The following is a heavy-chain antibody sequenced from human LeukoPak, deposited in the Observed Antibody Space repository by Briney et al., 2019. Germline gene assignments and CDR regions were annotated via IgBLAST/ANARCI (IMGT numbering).Heavy chain of an antibody. CDR2: ISASGATT. J-gene: IGHJ3*02. Sequence: GGSLRLSCAASGFTFSSYVMSWVRQTPGKGLEWVSYISASGATTYFADSVKGRFTISRDNSKNTLYLQMNSLRAEDTAVYYCVQEGPRGLAFDIWGQGTKVTVSS. CDR3: VQEGPRGLAFDI. CDR1: GFTFSSYV. V-gene: IGHV3-23*01.